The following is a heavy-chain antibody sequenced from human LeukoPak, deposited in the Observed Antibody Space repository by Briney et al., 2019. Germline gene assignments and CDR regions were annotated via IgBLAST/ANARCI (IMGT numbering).Heavy chain of an antibody. CDR3: ASYYDSSGPSGGDYYYYYYMDV. CDR1: GGSISSGGYY. Sequence: PSQTLSLTCTVSGGSISSGGYYWSWIRQPPGKGLEWIGYIYHSGSTYYNPSLKSRVTISVDRSKNQFSLKLSSVTAADTAVYYCASYYDSSGPSGGDYYYYYYMDVWGKGTTVTVSS. V-gene: IGHV4-30-2*01. CDR2: IYHSGST. D-gene: IGHD3-22*01. J-gene: IGHJ6*03.